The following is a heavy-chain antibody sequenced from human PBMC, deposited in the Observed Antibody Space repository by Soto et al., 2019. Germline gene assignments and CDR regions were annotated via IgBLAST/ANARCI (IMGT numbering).Heavy chain of an antibody. Sequence: GASVKVSCKASGYTFTSYGISWVRQAPGQGLEWMGWISAYNGNTNYAQKLQGRVTMTTDTSTSTAYMELRSLRSDDTAVYYCAKGRGPRGNSESFFDSWGQGTLVTVSS. V-gene: IGHV1-18*04. D-gene: IGHD2-21*02. CDR2: ISAYNGNT. CDR3: AKGRGPRGNSESFFDS. CDR1: GYTFTSYG. J-gene: IGHJ4*02.